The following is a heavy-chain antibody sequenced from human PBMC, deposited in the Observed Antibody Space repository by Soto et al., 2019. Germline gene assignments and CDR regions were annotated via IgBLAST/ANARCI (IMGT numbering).Heavy chain of an antibody. J-gene: IGHJ5*01. CDR2: INNDGRST. CDR3: ASGGVSGSVTFYYDS. V-gene: IGHV3-74*01. D-gene: IGHD3-10*01. Sequence: EVQLVESGGGLVQPGGALRLSCTASGFTLSSYWMHWVRQAPGKGLLWVPRINNDGRSTSYADSVKGRLTISRDNAKNTLYLQVNSLRAEDTAVYYCASGGVSGSVTFYYDSWGRGTLVTVSS. CDR1: GFTLSSYW.